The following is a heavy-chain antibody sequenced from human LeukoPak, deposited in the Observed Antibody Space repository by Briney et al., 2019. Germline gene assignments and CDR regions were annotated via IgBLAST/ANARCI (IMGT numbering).Heavy chain of an antibody. CDR2: TYYRSKWYN. Sequence: SQTLSLTCAISGDSVSSNSAAWNWIRQSPSRGLEWLGRTYYRSKWYNDYAVSVKSRITINPDTSKNQFSLQLNSVTPEDTAVYYCAKLSFDDSSQALDYWGQGTLVTVSS. D-gene: IGHD3-22*01. J-gene: IGHJ4*02. CDR3: AKLSFDDSSQALDY. CDR1: GDSVSSNSAA. V-gene: IGHV6-1*01.